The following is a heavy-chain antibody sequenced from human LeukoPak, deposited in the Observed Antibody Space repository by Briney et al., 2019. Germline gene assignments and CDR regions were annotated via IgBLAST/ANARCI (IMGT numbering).Heavy chain of an antibody. CDR2: INPNSGAT. Sequence: ASVKVSCKASGYTFTGYYMHWVRQAPGQGLEWMGWINPNSGATNFAQKFQGRVTMTRDTSISTAYMELSRLRSDDTAVYYCASSITMIVVVTPAPNFDYWGQGTLVTLSS. J-gene: IGHJ4*02. CDR1: GYTFTGYY. V-gene: IGHV1-2*02. D-gene: IGHD3-22*01. CDR3: ASSITMIVVVTPAPNFDY.